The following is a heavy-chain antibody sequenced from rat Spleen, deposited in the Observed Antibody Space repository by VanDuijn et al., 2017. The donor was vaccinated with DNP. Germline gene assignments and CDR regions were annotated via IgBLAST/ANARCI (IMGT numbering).Heavy chain of an antibody. J-gene: IGHJ4*01. CDR1: GFTFSNYD. V-gene: IGHV5S13*01. D-gene: IGHD1-12*02. CDR2: ISPSGGST. CDR3: ARVGDLHDGGDGDVLDA. Sequence: EVQLVESGGGLVQPGRSLKLSCAASGFTFSNYDMAWVRQAPTKGLEWVASISPSGGSTYYRDSVKGRFTVFRDDAKNTLFLQMNSLRSEDTATYYCARVGDLHDGGDGDVLDAWGQGTSVTVSS.